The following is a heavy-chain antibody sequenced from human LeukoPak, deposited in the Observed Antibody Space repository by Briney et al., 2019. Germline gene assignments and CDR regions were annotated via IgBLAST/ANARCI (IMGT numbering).Heavy chain of an antibody. Sequence: ASVKVSCKASGYTFTSYYMHWVRQAPGQGLEWMGIINPSGGTTTYAQKFQGRVTMTRDTSTSTVYMELSSLRSEDTAVYYCARDRCSSTSCYVEGPSDSYDWFDPWGQGTLVTVSS. J-gene: IGHJ5*02. CDR3: ARDRCSSTSCYVEGPSDSYDWFDP. D-gene: IGHD2-2*01. CDR2: INPSGGTT. CDR1: GYTFTSYY. V-gene: IGHV1-46*01.